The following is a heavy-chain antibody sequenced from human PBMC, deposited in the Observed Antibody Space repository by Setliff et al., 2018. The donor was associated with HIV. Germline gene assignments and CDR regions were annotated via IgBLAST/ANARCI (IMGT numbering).Heavy chain of an antibody. Sequence: PSETLSLTCTVSGGSISGYFWSWIRQPAGKGLEWIGRTFTSGITNYSPSLKSRVTMSVDTSKNQFSLNLTSVTAADTAVYYCAREPKGGDDRALDYWGQGTLDTVSS. CDR3: AREPKGGDDRALDY. D-gene: IGHD3-16*01. CDR2: TFTSGIT. V-gene: IGHV4-4*07. J-gene: IGHJ4*02. CDR1: GGSISGYF.